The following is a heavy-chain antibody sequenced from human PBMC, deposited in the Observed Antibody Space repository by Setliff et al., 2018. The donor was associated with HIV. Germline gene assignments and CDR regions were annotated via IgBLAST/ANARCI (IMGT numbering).Heavy chain of an antibody. CDR1: GDSISGHF. Sequence: PSETLSLTCTVSGDSISGHFWNWIRQTPDKGLEWIGRAYYNGQDDHNPSLRSRLTISVDTSKNQFSLTLTSVTAADTAIYYCARGRMDTVFYSFYYMDVWGKGTTVTVSS. V-gene: IGHV4-59*11. CDR2: AYYNGQD. D-gene: IGHD2-8*01. J-gene: IGHJ6*03. CDR3: ARGRMDTVFYSFYYMDV.